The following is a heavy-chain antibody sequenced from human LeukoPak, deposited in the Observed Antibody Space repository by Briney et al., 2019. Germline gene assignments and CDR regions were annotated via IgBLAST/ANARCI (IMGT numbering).Heavy chain of an antibody. CDR3: ARGSQNVVITAYDH. J-gene: IGHJ4*02. CDR2: IYPGDSDT. V-gene: IGHV5-51*01. D-gene: IGHD3-22*01. CDR1: GYSFTSYW. Sequence: GESLKISCKGSGYSFTSYWIGWVRQMPGKGLEWMGIIYPGDSDTRYSPSFQGQVTISADKSINTAYLQWSSLKASDSAMYYCARGSQNVVITAYDHWGQGTLVPVSS.